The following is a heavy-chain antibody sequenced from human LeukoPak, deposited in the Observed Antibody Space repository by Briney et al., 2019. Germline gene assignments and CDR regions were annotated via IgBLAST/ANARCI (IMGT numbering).Heavy chain of an antibody. Sequence: SVKVSCKASGGTFSSYAISWVRQAPGQGLESMGGIIPIFGTANYAQKFQGRVTITADESTNTAYLELSSLRSEDTAVYYCARVVEYDILTGYYSWGQGTLVTVSS. CDR2: IIPIFGTA. J-gene: IGHJ5*02. CDR1: GGTFSSYA. CDR3: ARVVEYDILTGYYS. D-gene: IGHD3-9*01. V-gene: IGHV1-69*13.